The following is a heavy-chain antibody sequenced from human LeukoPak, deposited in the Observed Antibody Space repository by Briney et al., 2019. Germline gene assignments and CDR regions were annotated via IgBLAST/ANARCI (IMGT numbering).Heavy chain of an antibody. Sequence: GESLKISCKGSGYSFTSYWIGWVRQMPGKGLEWMGIIYPGDSDTRYSPSFQGQVTISADKSISTAYLQWSSLKASDTAVYYCARLKLMVYAIPGELDYWGQGTLVTVSS. CDR3: ARLKLMVYAIPGELDY. CDR2: IYPGDSDT. J-gene: IGHJ4*02. CDR1: GYSFTSYW. V-gene: IGHV5-51*01. D-gene: IGHD2-8*01.